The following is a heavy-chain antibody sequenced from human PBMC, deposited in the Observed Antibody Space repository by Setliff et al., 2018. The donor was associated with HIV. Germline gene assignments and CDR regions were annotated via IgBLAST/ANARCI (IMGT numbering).Heavy chain of an antibody. CDR3: ARIPNHSSGFDY. D-gene: IGHD3-22*01. CDR1: GGTFRSHE. V-gene: IGHV1-69*13. CDR2: IAPILNTG. J-gene: IGHJ4*02. Sequence: ASVKVSCKASGGTFRSHEISWVRQAPGQGLEWMGGIAPILNTGNYAPKFQGRVTITADESTTTAYMELSSLRSEDTAVYYCARIPNHSSGFDYWGQGTPVTVSS.